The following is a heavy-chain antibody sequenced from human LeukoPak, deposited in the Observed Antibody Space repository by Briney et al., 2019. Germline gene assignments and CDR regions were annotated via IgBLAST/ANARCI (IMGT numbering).Heavy chain of an antibody. CDR2: ISGDGATT. CDR1: HFRYLGYA. J-gene: IGHJ1*01. D-gene: IGHD1-26*01. Sequence: GGSLRLSCLATHFRYLGYAMYWLRQAPGKGLEWVSLISGDGATTYYAGSVKGRFNISRDNSKSSLYLQMNSLRSEDSALYYCAKDSQWGGYQLWGQGSLVTVSS. V-gene: IGHV3-43*02. CDR3: AKDSQWGGYQL.